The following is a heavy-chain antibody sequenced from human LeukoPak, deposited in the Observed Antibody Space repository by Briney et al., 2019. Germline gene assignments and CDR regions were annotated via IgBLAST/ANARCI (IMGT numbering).Heavy chain of an antibody. CDR1: GFTFSSYA. CDR3: ARGRDKRIFGVVIIGTGVRGLTFDY. CDR2: ISYDGSNK. J-gene: IGHJ4*02. V-gene: IGHV3-30-3*01. D-gene: IGHD3-3*01. Sequence: GRSLRLSCAASGFTFSSYAMHWVRQAPGKGLEWVAVISYDGSNKYYADSVKGRFTISRDNSKNTLYLQMNSLRAEDTAVYYCARGRDKRIFGVVIIGTGVRGLTFDYWGQGTLVTVSS.